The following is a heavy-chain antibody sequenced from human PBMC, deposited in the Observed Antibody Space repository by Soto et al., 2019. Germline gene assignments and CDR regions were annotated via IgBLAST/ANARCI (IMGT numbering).Heavy chain of an antibody. D-gene: IGHD6-19*01. Sequence: ASVKVSCKASGGTFSSYTISWVRQAPGQGLEWMGRIIPILGIANYAQKFQGRVTITADKSTSTAYMELSSLRSEDSAVYYCARATGPNIAVAGTSTRRWFDPWGQGTLVTVSS. CDR1: GGTFSSYT. CDR3: ARATGPNIAVAGTSTRRWFDP. V-gene: IGHV1-69*02. CDR2: IIPILGIA. J-gene: IGHJ5*02.